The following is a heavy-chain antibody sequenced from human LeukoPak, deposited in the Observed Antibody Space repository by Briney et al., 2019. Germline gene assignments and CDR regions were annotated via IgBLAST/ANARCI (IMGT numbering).Heavy chain of an antibody. J-gene: IGHJ4*02. CDR3: ARGRKSSYSSGQSFDY. V-gene: IGHV1-2*06. D-gene: IGHD6-19*01. CDR2: INPNSGGT. Sequence: ASVKVSCKASGYTFTGYYMHWVRQAPGQGLEWMGRINPNSGGTNYAQKFQGRVTMTRDTSISTAYMELSRLRSDDTAVYCCARGRKSSYSSGQSFDYWGQGTLVTVSS. CDR1: GYTFTGYY.